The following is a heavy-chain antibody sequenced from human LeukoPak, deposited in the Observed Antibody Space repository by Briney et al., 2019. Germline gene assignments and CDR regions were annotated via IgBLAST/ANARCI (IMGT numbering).Heavy chain of an antibody. CDR1: GFTFSIYP. D-gene: IGHD6-19*01. CDR2: ISGSGGYA. CDR3: AKDYSSGSIY. J-gene: IGHJ4*02. Sequence: GGSLRLSCAASGFTFSIYPMSWVRQAPGKGLEWVSSISGSGGYAYYANSVKGRFITSRDNSKNTLYLQMNSLRAEDTAVYYCAKDYSSGSIYWGQGTLVTVSS. V-gene: IGHV3-23*01.